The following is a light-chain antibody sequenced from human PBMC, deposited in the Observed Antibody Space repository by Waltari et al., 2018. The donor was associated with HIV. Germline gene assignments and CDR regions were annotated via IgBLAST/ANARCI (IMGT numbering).Light chain of an antibody. J-gene: IGKJ3*01. Sequence: DIPLIQSPSTVSASVGDRITITCRASQTVYNWLAWYQQRPGKAPKLLIYKASTLESGVPPRFSSSGSGTEFTLTINGLQSDDFATYYCQQYYSYSTFGPGTKVDIK. V-gene: IGKV1-5*03. CDR1: QTVYNW. CDR2: KAS. CDR3: QQYYSYST.